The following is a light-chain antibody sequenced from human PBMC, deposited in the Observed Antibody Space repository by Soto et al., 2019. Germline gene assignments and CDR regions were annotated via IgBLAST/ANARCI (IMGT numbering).Light chain of an antibody. V-gene: IGKV1-5*03. J-gene: IGKJ1*01. Sequence: DIQMTQSPSTLSGSVGDRVTITCRASQTISSWLAWYQQKPGKAPKLLIYTASSLESGVPSRFSGSGSGTEFTLTISSLQPDDFATYYCQQYNSYRTLGQGTKVDI. CDR2: TAS. CDR1: QTISSW. CDR3: QQYNSYRT.